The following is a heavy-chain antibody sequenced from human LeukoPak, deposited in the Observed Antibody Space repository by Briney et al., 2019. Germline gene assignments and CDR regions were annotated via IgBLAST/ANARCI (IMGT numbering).Heavy chain of an antibody. D-gene: IGHD2-2*01. CDR3: ASSNCSSTSCPAYYYYYYYMDV. V-gene: IGHV1-2*02. Sequence: ASVKVSCKASGYTFTDYYMHWVRQAPGQGLEWMGWINPNSGGTNYAQKFQGRVTMTRDTSISTAYMELSRLRSDDTAVYYCASSNCSSTSCPAYYYYYYYMDVWGKGTTVTVSS. J-gene: IGHJ6*03. CDR2: INPNSGGT. CDR1: GYTFTDYY.